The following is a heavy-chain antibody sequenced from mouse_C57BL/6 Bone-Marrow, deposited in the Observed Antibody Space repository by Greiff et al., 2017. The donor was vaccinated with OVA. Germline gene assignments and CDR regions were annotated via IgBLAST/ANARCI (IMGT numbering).Heavy chain of an antibody. CDR2: IYPGSGNT. D-gene: IGHD2-14*01. CDR1: GYTFTDYY. Sequence: VQLQQSGAELVRPGASVKLSCKASGYTFTDYYINWVKQRPGQGLEWIARIYPGSGNTYYNEKFKGKATLTAEKSSSTAYMQLSSLTSEDSAVYFCARDRPYWYFDVWGTGTTVTVSS. J-gene: IGHJ1*03. V-gene: IGHV1-76*01. CDR3: ARDRPYWYFDV.